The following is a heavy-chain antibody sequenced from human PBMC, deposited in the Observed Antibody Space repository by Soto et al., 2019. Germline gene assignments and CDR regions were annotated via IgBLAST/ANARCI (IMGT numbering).Heavy chain of an antibody. D-gene: IGHD3-10*01. CDR3: ARLVYDTRLNYMYFGF. Sequence: SETLSLTCAVSGVSISSGNWWTWVRQTPQRGLEYIGEIFHDGTANYYPSFERRVAISVDTSKNQFSLKLTSVTATDTAFYFCARLVYDTRLNYMYFGFWGQGALGTVSS. CDR2: IFHDGTA. CDR1: GVSISSGNW. J-gene: IGHJ4*02. V-gene: IGHV4-4*02.